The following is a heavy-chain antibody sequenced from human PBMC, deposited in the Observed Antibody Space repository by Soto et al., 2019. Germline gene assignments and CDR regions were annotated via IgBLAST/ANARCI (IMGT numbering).Heavy chain of an antibody. CDR2: IYSSGST. D-gene: IGHD2-21*02. CDR3: ARGLRSHGGNSAVRAFDM. CDR1: GGSIISGDYY. V-gene: IGHV4-30-4*01. J-gene: IGHJ3*02. Sequence: KSSETLSLTCTVSGGSIISGDYYWSWIRQSPGKGLEWIGYIYSSGSTYYNPSLKSRVTISVDTSKTQFSLNLSSVTAADTAVFHCARGLRSHGGNSAVRAFDMWGQGTMVTVSS.